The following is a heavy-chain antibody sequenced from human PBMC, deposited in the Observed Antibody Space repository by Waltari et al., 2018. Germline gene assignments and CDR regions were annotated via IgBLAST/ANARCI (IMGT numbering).Heavy chain of an antibody. Sequence: QVQLVESGGDVVQPGRSLRLSCAAPAFTYRTSIIHWVRQAPGKGLEWVAAMSYDGFSKYDADSVKGRFSIGRDDSQNTVYLQANSLTTEDTAVYYCGREGGTSGYSGYLDTWGQGTLVTVSS. CDR1: AFTYRTSI. D-gene: IGHD2-15*01. V-gene: IGHV3-30*01. CDR2: MSYDGFSK. J-gene: IGHJ4*02. CDR3: GREGGTSGYSGYLDT.